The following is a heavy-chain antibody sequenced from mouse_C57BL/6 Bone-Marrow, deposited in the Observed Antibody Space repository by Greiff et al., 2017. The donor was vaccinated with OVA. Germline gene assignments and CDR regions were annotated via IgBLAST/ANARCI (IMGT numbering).Heavy chain of an antibody. V-gene: IGHV1-55*01. CDR2: IYPGSGST. CDR3: ARRDTTVGGDFDD. D-gene: IGHD1-1*01. J-gene: IGHJ2*01. CDR1: GYTFTSYW. Sequence: QVQLQQPGAELVKPGASVKMSCKASGYTFTSYWITWVKQRPGQGLEWIGDIYPGSGSTNYNEKFKSKATLTVDTSSSTAYMQLSSLTSEDSAVYYCARRDTTVGGDFDDWGQGTTLTVSS.